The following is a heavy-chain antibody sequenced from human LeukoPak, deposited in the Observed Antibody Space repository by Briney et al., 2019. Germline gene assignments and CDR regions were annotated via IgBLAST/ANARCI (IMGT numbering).Heavy chain of an antibody. V-gene: IGHV3-66*03. CDR1: GFTLSSYT. CDR3: ARESGRYCSGAGCYAFDY. CDR2: ILANGTP. Sequence: GGSLRLSCAASGFTLSSYTVNWVRQAPGKGLEWVSVILANGTPFYADSVRGRFTISRDNSKNTLYLEMNGLRPEDTAVYYCARESGRYCSGAGCYAFDYWGQGTLVTVSS. D-gene: IGHD2-15*01. J-gene: IGHJ4*02.